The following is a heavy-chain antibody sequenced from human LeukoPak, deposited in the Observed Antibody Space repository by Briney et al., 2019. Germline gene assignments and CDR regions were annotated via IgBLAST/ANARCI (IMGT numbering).Heavy chain of an antibody. V-gene: IGHV3-23*01. Sequence: PGGSLRLSCAASGFTFSSYAMSWVRQAPGKGLEWVSTISGSGADTYYADSVTGRFTISRDNSKDTLYLQMSSLRAEDTAVYYCARVWSSGYTKDYWGQGTLVTVSS. J-gene: IGHJ4*02. CDR1: GFTFSSYA. CDR3: ARVWSSGYTKDY. CDR2: ISGSGADT. D-gene: IGHD3-22*01.